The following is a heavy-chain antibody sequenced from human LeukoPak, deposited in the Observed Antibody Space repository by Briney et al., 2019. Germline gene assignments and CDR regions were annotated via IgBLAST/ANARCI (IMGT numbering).Heavy chain of an antibody. V-gene: IGHV3-48*01. CDR3: AKTGSGSYHYFDY. CDR1: GFTVSSNY. J-gene: IGHJ4*02. D-gene: IGHD1-26*01. Sequence: GGSLRLSCAASGFTVSSNYMSWVRQAPGKGLEWVSYISSSSSTIYYADSVKGRFTISRDNSKNTLYLQMNSLRAEDTAVYYCAKTGSGSYHYFDYWGQGTLVTVSS. CDR2: ISSSSSTI.